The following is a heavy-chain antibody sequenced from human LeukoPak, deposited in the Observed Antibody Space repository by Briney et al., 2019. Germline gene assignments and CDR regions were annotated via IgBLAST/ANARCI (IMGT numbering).Heavy chain of an antibody. J-gene: IGHJ6*03. CDR2: IYHSGST. D-gene: IGHD5-24*01. CDR3: ARGRWPSWGSSYYYYMDV. CDR1: GGSISSSNW. V-gene: IGHV4-4*02. Sequence: PSGTLSLTCAVSGGSISSSNWWSWVRQPPGKGLEWIGEIYHSGSTNYNPSLKSRVTISVDKSKNQFSLKLSSVTAADTAVYYCARGRWPSWGSSYYYYMDVWGKGTTVTVSS.